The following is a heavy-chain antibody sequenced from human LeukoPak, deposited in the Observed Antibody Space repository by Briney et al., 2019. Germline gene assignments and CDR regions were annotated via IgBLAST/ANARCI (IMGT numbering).Heavy chain of an antibody. Sequence: SETLSLTCTVSGGSIRGYFWSWIRQPPGKGLEWIGHIYSSGSTTYTPSLQGRVTISLDTSKNQFSLKLRSVTAADTAVYYCARHYDSGSYPLDFWGQETLVTVSS. D-gene: IGHD3-10*01. CDR3: ARHYDSGSYPLDF. CDR2: IYSSGST. CDR1: GGSIRGYF. V-gene: IGHV4-59*08. J-gene: IGHJ4*02.